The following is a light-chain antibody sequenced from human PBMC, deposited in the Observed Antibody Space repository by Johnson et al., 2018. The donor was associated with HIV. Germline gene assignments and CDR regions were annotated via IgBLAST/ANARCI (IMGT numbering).Light chain of an antibody. CDR2: DNN. CDR1: SSNIGNNY. J-gene: IGLJ1*01. Sequence: QSVLTQPPSVSAAPGQKVTISCSGSSSNIGNNYVSWYQQLPGTAPKLLIYDNNKRPSGIPDRFSGSKSATSATLGITGLQTGDEADYYCGTWDSSLSAYVFGTGTKVTFL. V-gene: IGLV1-51*01. CDR3: GTWDSSLSAYV.